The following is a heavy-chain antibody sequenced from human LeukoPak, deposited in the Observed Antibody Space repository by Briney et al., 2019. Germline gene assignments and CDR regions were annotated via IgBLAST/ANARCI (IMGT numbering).Heavy chain of an antibody. J-gene: IGHJ5*02. D-gene: IGHD2-2*01. CDR2: INARGDT. CDR3: ARGQVPAARGYNWFDP. CDR1: GWSFNDYY. Sequence: SETLSLTCAVYGWSFNDYYWNWIRQPPGKGLEWIGEINARGDTSYNPSLKSRVTISVDTSKKQFSLRLTSMIAADTAPYYCARGQVPAARGYNWFDPWGQGTLVTVSS. V-gene: IGHV4-34*01.